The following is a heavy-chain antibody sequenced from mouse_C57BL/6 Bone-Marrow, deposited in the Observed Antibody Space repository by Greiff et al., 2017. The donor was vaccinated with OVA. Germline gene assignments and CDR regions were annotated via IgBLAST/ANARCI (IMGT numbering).Heavy chain of an antibody. J-gene: IGHJ1*03. CDR3: ARYDYWYFDV. Sequence: VQLQQPGAELVKPGASVKLSCKASGYTFTSYWMHWVKQRPGQGLEWIGMIHPNSGSTNYNEKFKSKVTLTVDKSSSTAYMQLSSLTSEDSAVYYCARYDYWYFDVWGTGTTVTVSS. CDR1: GYTFTSYW. CDR2: IHPNSGST. V-gene: IGHV1-64*01. D-gene: IGHD2-3*01.